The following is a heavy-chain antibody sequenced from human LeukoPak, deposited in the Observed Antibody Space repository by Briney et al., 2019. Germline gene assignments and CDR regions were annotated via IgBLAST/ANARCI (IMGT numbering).Heavy chain of an antibody. CDR2: ISSGGSTI. V-gene: IGHV3-23*01. Sequence: SGGSLRLSCAASGFTFSSYAMSWVRQAPGKGLEWVSYISSGGSTIYYADSVKGRFTISRDNSKYTLYLQMNSLRAEDTAVYRCAKDLGGEGGSGFPGYWGRGTLVTVSS. D-gene: IGHD3-10*01. CDR3: AKDLGGEGGSGFPGY. CDR1: GFTFSSYA. J-gene: IGHJ4*02.